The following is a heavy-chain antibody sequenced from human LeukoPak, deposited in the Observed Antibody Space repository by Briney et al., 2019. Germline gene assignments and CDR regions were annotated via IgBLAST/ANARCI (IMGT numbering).Heavy chain of an antibody. CDR3: ARKGRSMIVVVRDPYFDY. J-gene: IGHJ4*02. V-gene: IGHV3-23*01. CDR1: GFTFSSYG. D-gene: IGHD3-22*01. CDR2: ISGSGGST. Sequence: GGTLRLSCAASGFTFSSYGMSWVRQAPGKGLEWVSAISGSGGSTYYADSVKGRFTISRDNVKNSLYLQMNSLRAEDTAVYYCARKGRSMIVVVRDPYFDYWGQGTLVTVSS.